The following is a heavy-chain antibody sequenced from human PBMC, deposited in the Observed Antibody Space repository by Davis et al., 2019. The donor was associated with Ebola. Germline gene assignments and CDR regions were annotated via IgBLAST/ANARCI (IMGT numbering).Heavy chain of an antibody. CDR1: GFNFTRSA. CDR3: AAGTTVTTIFDY. J-gene: IGHJ4*02. Sequence: SVKVSCKASGFNFTRSAMQWVRQARGQRLEWIGWIVVGGGNTNYAQKFQERVTITRDMSASTAYMELSSLRSEDTAVYYCAAGTTVTTIFDYWGQGTLITVSS. CDR2: IVVGGGNT. V-gene: IGHV1-58*02. D-gene: IGHD4-17*01.